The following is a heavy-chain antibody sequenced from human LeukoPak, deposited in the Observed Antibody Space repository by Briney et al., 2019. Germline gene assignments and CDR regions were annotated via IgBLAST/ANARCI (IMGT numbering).Heavy chain of an antibody. V-gene: IGHV3-15*01. Sequence: PGGSLRLSCAASGFTFSNAWMSWVRQAPAQGLEWVGRIKSQTEGGTTDYAAPVKGRFTISRDDSKNTLYLQMDSLRAEDTAVYYCARDQFLDYWGQGTLVTVSS. J-gene: IGHJ4*02. CDR2: IKSQTEGGTT. CDR3: ARDQFLDY. CDR1: GFTFSNAW.